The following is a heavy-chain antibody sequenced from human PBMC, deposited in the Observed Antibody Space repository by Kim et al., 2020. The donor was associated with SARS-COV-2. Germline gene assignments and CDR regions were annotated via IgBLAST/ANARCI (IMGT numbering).Heavy chain of an antibody. CDR3: VSRRSGSYEDY. J-gene: IGHJ4*02. V-gene: IGHV4-34*01. CDR1: GGSFSGYY. D-gene: IGHD1-26*01. Sequence: SETLSLTCAVYGGSFSGYYWSWIRQPPGKGLEWIGEINHSGSTNYNPSLKSRVTISVDTSKNQFSLKLSSVTAADTAVYYCVSRRSGSYEDYWGQGTLVTVSS. CDR2: INHSGST.